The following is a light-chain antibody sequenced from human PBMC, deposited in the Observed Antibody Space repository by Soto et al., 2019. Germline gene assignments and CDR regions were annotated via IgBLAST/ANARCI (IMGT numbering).Light chain of an antibody. CDR3: QQYNSYSPT. CDR2: GAS. Sequence: EFGLTQSPGTLSLSPGERATLSCRASQRVRDSYLAWYQQKPGQTPSLLVYGASSRATGIPDRFSGSGSGADFTLTISSLQPDDFATYHCQQYNSYSPTFGQGTKADI. V-gene: IGKV3-20*01. CDR1: QRVRDSY. J-gene: IGKJ1*01.